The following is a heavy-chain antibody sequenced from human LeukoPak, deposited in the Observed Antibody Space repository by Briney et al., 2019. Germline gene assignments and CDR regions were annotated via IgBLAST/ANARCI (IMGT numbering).Heavy chain of an antibody. J-gene: IGHJ4*02. CDR2: IKSKTDGGTT. CDR3: TTSTYCTNGVCYTNPYFDY. CDR1: GXTFSNAW. Sequence: GGSLRLSCAASGXTFSNAWMSWVRQAPGKGLEWVGRIKSKTDGGTTDYAAPVKGRFTISRDDSKNTLYLQMNSLKTEDTAVYYCTTSTYCTNGVCYTNPYFDYWGQGTLVTVSS. V-gene: IGHV3-15*01. D-gene: IGHD2-8*01.